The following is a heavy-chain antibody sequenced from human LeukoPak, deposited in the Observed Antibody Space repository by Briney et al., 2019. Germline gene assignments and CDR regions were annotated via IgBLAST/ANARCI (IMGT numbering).Heavy chain of an antibody. CDR1: GFTFSSYS. D-gene: IGHD5-24*01. CDR3: ARLSWPNNWFDP. Sequence: GGSLRLSCAASGFTFSSYSMNWVRQAPGKGLEWVSSISSSSSYIYYADSVKGRFTISRDNAKNSLYLQMNSLRVEDTAVYYCARLSWPNNWFDPWGQGTLVTVPS. CDR2: ISSSSSYI. V-gene: IGHV3-21*01. J-gene: IGHJ5*02.